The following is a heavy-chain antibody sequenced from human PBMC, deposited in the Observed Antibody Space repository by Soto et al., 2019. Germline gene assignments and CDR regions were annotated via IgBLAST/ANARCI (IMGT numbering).Heavy chain of an antibody. J-gene: IGHJ5*02. Sequence: GESLKISCKGSGYSFTSYWISWVRQMPGKGLEWMGRIDPSDSYTSYSPSFQGHVTISADKSISTAYLQWSSLKASDTAMYYCARDYLAALLVDDPWGQGTLVTVSS. CDR2: IDPSDSYT. CDR3: ARDYLAALLVDDP. V-gene: IGHV5-10-1*01. D-gene: IGHD6-6*01. CDR1: GYSFTSYW.